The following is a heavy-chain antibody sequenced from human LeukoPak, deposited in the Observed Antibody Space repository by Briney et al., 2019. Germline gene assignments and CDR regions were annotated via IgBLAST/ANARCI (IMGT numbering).Heavy chain of an antibody. CDR3: ARDGDMVRGVMRY. V-gene: IGHV4-61*02. CDR2: IYTSGST. J-gene: IGHJ4*02. D-gene: IGHD3-10*01. CDR1: GGAISSSSYY. Sequence: SETLSLTCTFSGGAISSSSYYWSWIRQPAGKGLEWIGRIYTSGSTNYNPSLKSRVTMSVDTSKNQFSLKLSSVTAADTAVYYCARDGDMVRGVMRYWGQGTLVTVSS.